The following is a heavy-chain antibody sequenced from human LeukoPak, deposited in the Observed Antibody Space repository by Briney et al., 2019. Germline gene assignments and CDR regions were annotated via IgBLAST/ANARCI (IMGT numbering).Heavy chain of an antibody. CDR2: MNDSGST. Sequence: SETLSLTCDVYRGSFSGYFWSWIRQTPGKGLEWLGEMNDSGSTNYNPPLKSRVTISVAVSKNQYSLRLTSVTAADTAVYYCARKGFVESTGWRGAFDVWGQGTMVTVSS. CDR1: RGSFSGYF. CDR3: ARKGFVESTGWRGAFDV. J-gene: IGHJ3*01. D-gene: IGHD2-8*02. V-gene: IGHV4-34*01.